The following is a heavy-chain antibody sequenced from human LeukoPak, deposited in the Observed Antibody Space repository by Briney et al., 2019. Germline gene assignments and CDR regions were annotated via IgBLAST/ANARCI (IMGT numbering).Heavy chain of an antibody. V-gene: IGHV1-2*02. CDR2: INPNSGGT. J-gene: IGHJ4*02. CDR1: GYTFTGYY. Sequence: ASVKVSCKASGYTFTGYYMHWVRQAPGQGLEWMGWINPNSGGTNYAQKFQGGVTMTRDTSISTAYMELSRLRSDDTAVCYCARSLRRDQLLFLAYWGQGTLVTVSS. D-gene: IGHD2-2*01. CDR3: ARSLRRDQLLFLAY.